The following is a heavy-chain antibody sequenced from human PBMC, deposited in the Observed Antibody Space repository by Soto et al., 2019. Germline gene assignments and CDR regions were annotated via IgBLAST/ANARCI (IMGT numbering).Heavy chain of an antibody. CDR2: IYYSGST. D-gene: IGHD2-15*01. V-gene: IGHV4-31*03. Sequence: TLSLTCSVSGGSISSVGHYWTWIRQQPGKGLEWIGYIYYSGSTDYNPSLKSRVTISVDRSENQLSLQLSSVTAADTAVYYCARLQYTVVTALDIWGQGTMVTVSS. J-gene: IGHJ3*02. CDR3: ARLQYTVVTALDI. CDR1: GGSISSVGHY.